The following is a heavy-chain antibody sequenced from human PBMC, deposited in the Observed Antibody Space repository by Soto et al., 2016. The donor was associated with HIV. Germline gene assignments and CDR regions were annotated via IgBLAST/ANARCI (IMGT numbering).Heavy chain of an antibody. D-gene: IGHD6-19*01. CDR2: MNPNSGNT. CDR3: ARGTVAVAGTGYYYYYMDV. CDR1: GYTFTSYD. J-gene: IGHJ6*03. Sequence: QVQLVQSGAEVKKPGASVKVSCKASGYTFTSYDINWVRQATGQGLEWMGWMNPNSGNTGYAQKFQGRVTITRNTSISTAYMELSSLRSEDTAVYYCARGTVAVAGTGYYYYYMDVWGKGTTVTVSS. V-gene: IGHV1-8*03.